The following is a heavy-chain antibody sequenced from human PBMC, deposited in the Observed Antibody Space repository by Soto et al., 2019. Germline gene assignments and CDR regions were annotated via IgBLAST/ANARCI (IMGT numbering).Heavy chain of an antibody. CDR1: GYTFTSYG. CDR2: ISTYNGYT. V-gene: IGHV1-18*01. Sequence: QVQLVQSGAEVKKPGASVKVSCKASGYTFTSYGITWVRQAPGQGLEWMGWISTYNGYTDYAQKLQGRVTMTRDTSTSTAYMELRSLRSDDTAVYYSVSGSDFAYWGQGTLVTVSS. CDR3: VSGSDFAY. J-gene: IGHJ4*02.